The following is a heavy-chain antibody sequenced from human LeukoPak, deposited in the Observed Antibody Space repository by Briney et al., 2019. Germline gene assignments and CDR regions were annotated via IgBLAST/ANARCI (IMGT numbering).Heavy chain of an antibody. Sequence: GRSLRLSCAASGFTFSSYAMHWVRQAPGKGLEWVAVISYDGSNKYYADSVKGRFTISRDNSKNTLYLQMNSLRAEDTAVYYCARDKAVTTEVTQHFQHWGQGTLVTVSS. D-gene: IGHD4-23*01. CDR2: ISYDGSNK. J-gene: IGHJ1*01. CDR1: GFTFSSYA. V-gene: IGHV3-30-3*01. CDR3: ARDKAVTTEVTQHFQH.